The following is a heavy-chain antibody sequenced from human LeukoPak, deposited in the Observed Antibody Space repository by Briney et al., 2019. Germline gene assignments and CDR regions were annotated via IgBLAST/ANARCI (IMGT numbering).Heavy chain of an antibody. CDR2: ISGSGGST. CDR1: GFTFSSYA. V-gene: IGHV3-23*01. J-gene: IGHJ4*02. CDR3: AKTRGYGDWTFDY. D-gene: IGHD4-17*01. Sequence: PGGSLRLSCAASGFTFSSYAMSWVRQAPGKGLEWVSAISGSGGSTYYADSVKGRFTISRDNSKNTLYLQVNSLRAEDTAVYYCAKTRGYGDWTFDYWGQGTLVTVSS.